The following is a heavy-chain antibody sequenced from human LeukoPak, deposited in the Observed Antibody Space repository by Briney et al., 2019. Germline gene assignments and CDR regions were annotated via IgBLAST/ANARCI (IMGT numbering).Heavy chain of an antibody. J-gene: IGHJ4*02. D-gene: IGHD2-2*01. Sequence: PGGSLRLSCAASGFTFSSYSMKWVRQAPGKGLEWVSYISSSSSTIYYADSVKGRFTISRDNAKNSLYLQMNSLRAEDTAVYYCARGPRLVVPAARAYYFDYWGQGTLVTVSS. V-gene: IGHV3-48*01. CDR3: ARGPRLVVPAARAYYFDY. CDR1: GFTFSSYS. CDR2: ISSSSSTI.